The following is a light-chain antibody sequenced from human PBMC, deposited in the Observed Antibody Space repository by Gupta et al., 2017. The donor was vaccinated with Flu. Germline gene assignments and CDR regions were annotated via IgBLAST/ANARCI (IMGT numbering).Light chain of an antibody. CDR2: EDS. J-gene: IGLJ2*01. Sequence: QSALTQPASVSGSPGQSITISCTGTSSDVGSYNLASWYQQHPGKVPKLLIYEDSKRPSGVSNRFSGSRSGNTASLTISGLQAEDEAGCYCCSYAGGVVFGGGTKLTVL. CDR1: SSDVGSYNL. V-gene: IGLV2-23*01. CDR3: CSYAGGVV.